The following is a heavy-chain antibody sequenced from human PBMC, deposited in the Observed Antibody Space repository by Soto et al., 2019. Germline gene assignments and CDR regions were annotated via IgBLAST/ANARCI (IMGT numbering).Heavy chain of an antibody. CDR3: ARSSSIVVTLTD. D-gene: IGHD3-22*01. Sequence: AGSLTLSCAASGFTFSSYGMHWVRKAPGKGLEWVAVIWYDGSNKYYADSVKGRFTISRDNSKNTLSLQMNSLRAEDTAVYYCARSSSIVVTLTDWGKGTLVTAPQ. CDR1: GFTFSSYG. CDR2: IWYDGSNK. J-gene: IGHJ4*02. V-gene: IGHV3-33*01.